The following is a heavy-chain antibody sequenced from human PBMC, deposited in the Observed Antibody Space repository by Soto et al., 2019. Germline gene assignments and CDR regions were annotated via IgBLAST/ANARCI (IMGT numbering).Heavy chain of an antibody. Sequence: QVRLQESGPGLVEPSGTLSLTCGVSGGSMRNDDWWSWVRQTPGKGLEWIGEISHYGNTNYNPSLKSRVTMSIDTSKNQFSLKVRSLTAADTAMYYCPRNGDCTSGICYVGWFDPWGQGTLVSVSS. D-gene: IGHD2-2*01. CDR1: GGSMRNDDW. CDR3: PRNGDCTSGICYVGWFDP. CDR2: ISHYGNT. J-gene: IGHJ5*02. V-gene: IGHV4-4*02.